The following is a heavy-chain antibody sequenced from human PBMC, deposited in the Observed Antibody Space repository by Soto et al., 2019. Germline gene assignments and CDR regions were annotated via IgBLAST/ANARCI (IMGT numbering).Heavy chain of an antibody. V-gene: IGHV1-69*01. CDR3: ARSYDYVWGSYRHGWFDP. CDR2: IIPIFGTA. J-gene: IGHJ5*02. CDR1: GGTFSSYA. D-gene: IGHD3-16*02. Sequence: QVQLVQSGAEVKKPGSSVKVSCKASGGTFSSYAISWVRQAPGQGLEWMGGIIPIFGTANYAQKFQGRVTITADESTSTAYMELSSLRSEDTAVYYCARSYDYVWGSYRHGWFDPWGQGTLVTVSS.